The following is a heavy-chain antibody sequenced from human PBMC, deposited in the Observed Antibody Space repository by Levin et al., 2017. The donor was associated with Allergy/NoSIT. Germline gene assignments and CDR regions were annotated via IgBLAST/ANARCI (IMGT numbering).Heavy chain of an antibody. V-gene: IGHV4-34*01. CDR3: ARLKRIGVVVPAAMGYYGMDV. D-gene: IGHD2-2*01. J-gene: IGHJ6*02. Sequence: SQTLSLPCAVYGGSFSGYYWSWIRQPPGKGLEWIGEINHSGSTNYNPSLKSRVTISVDTSKNQFSLKLSSVTAADTAVYYCARLKRIGVVVPAAMGYYGMDVWGQGTTVTVSS. CDR2: INHSGST. CDR1: GGSFSGYY.